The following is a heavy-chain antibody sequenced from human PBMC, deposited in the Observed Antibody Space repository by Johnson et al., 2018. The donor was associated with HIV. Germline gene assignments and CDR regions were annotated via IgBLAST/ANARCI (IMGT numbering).Heavy chain of an antibody. J-gene: IGHJ3*02. CDR3: ARDMSDSAWGDAFDI. CDR1: GFVFSDYV. Sequence: MQLVESGGGVVQPGGSLTLSCAASGFVFSDYVMHWVRQAPGKGLDWVSNISWNSGSIGYADSVKGRFTISRDNAKNSLYLQMNSLRAEDTAVYYCARDMSDSAWGDAFDIWGQGTMVTVSP. V-gene: IGHV3-48*04. D-gene: IGHD3-16*01. CDR2: ISWNSGSI.